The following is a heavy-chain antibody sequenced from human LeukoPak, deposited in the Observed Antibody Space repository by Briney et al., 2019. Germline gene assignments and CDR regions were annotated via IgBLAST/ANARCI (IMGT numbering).Heavy chain of an antibody. CDR2: IYSSGST. Sequence: SETLSLTCTVSGGSISSSSYYWGWIRQPPGKGLEWIGSIYSSGSTYYKSSLKSRVTISVDTPKNQFSLKLSSVTAADTAMYYCARYYDMLTAFDYWGQGTLATVSS. D-gene: IGHD3-9*01. V-gene: IGHV4-39*01. CDR3: ARYYDMLTAFDY. CDR1: GGSISSSSYY. J-gene: IGHJ4*02.